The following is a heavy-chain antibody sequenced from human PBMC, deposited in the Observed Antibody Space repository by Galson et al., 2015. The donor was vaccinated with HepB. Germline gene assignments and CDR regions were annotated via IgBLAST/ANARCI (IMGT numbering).Heavy chain of an antibody. D-gene: IGHD3-22*01. CDR3: TRDLHSSGYYQVSGC. J-gene: IGHJ4*02. V-gene: IGHV3-49*03. CDR2: IRSNKVYGGTT. CDR1: GFNFGDYA. Sequence: SLRLSCAASGFNFGDYAMNWFRQAPGKGLEWVGFIRSNKVYGGTTEYAAPVKGRFTISRDDPKSIAYLQMNSLKTEDTGVYYCTRDLHSSGYYQVSGCWGQGTLVTVSS.